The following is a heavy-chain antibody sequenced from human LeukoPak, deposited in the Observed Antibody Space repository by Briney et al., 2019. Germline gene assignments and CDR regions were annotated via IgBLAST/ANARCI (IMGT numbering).Heavy chain of an antibody. Sequence: ASVKVSCKASGGTFSSYAISWVRQAPGQGLEWMGIINPSGGSTSYAQKFQGRVTMTRDTSTSTVYMELSSLRSEDTAVYYCARENLVNYYFDYWGQGTLVTVSS. CDR2: INPSGGST. D-gene: IGHD2-21*01. J-gene: IGHJ4*02. V-gene: IGHV1-46*01. CDR3: ARENLVNYYFDY. CDR1: GGTFSSYA.